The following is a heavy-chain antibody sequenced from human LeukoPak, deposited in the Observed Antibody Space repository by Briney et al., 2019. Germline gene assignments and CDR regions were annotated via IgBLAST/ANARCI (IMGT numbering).Heavy chain of an antibody. D-gene: IGHD1-20*01. V-gene: IGHV1-2*02. CDR3: ARDATYNWNDGHNFDY. Sequence: GASVKVSCKASGYTFTGYYIHWVRQAPGQGLEWMGWIYPNSGGTNYAQKLQGRVTMTTDTSTSTAYMELRSLRSDDTAVYYCARDATYNWNDGHNFDYWGQGTLVTVSS. CDR1: GYTFTGYY. CDR2: IYPNSGGT. J-gene: IGHJ4*02.